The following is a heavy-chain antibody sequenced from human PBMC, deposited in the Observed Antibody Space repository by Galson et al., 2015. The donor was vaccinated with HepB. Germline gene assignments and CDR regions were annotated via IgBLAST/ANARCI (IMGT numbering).Heavy chain of an antibody. CDR1: GDSVSSNSAA. V-gene: IGHV6-1*01. CDR3: ARSLVLRYFDWLPNYYYYGMDV. J-gene: IGHJ6*02. Sequence: CAISGDSVSSNSAAWNWIRQSPSRGLEWLGRTYYRSKWYNDYAVSVKSRITINPDTSKNQFSLQLNSVTPEDTAVYYCARSLVLRYFDWLPNYYYYGMDVWGQGTTVTVSS. CDR2: TYYRSKWYN. D-gene: IGHD3-9*01.